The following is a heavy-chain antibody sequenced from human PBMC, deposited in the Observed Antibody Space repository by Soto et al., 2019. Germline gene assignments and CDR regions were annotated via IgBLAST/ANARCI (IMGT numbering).Heavy chain of an antibody. D-gene: IGHD6-13*01. V-gene: IGHV4-31*03. CDR3: ARGYRQSGYSSSWVFDH. Sequence: QVQLRESGPGLVKPSQTLSLTCTVSGGSINSGGYYWNWIRQHRGKGLEWIGYMYYSGSTYYNPFLRSRVLISADTCENHFSLKLSTVTTADTAVYFCARGYRQSGYSSSWVFDHWGQGTLVNVSS. J-gene: IGHJ4*02. CDR1: GGSINSGGYY. CDR2: MYYSGST.